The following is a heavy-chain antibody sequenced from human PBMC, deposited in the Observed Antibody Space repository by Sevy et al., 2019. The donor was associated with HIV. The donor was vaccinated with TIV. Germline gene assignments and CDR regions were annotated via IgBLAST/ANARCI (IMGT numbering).Heavy chain of an antibody. CDR3: AREGYYYDSSGYYWSPFDY. Sequence: GGSLRISCAASGFTFSSYEMNWVRQAPGKGLEWVSYISSSGSTIYYADSVKGRFTISRDNAKNSLYLQMNSLRAEDTAVYYCAREGYYYDSSGYYWSPFDYWGQGTLVTVSS. V-gene: IGHV3-48*03. CDR1: GFTFSSYE. CDR2: ISSSGSTI. D-gene: IGHD3-22*01. J-gene: IGHJ4*02.